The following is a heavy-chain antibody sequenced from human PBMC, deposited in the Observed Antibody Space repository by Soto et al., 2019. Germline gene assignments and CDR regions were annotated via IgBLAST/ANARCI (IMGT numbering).Heavy chain of an antibody. D-gene: IGHD3-10*01. V-gene: IGHV1-46*01. J-gene: IGHJ5*02. CDR2: INPSGGST. Sequence: EASVKVSCKASGYTFTSYYMHWVRQAPGQGLEWMGIINPSGGSTSYAQKFQGRVTMTRDTSTSTVYMELSSLRSEDTAVYYCAREGGTMVRGVDSSSHWFDPWGQGTLVTVSS. CDR3: AREGGTMVRGVDSSSHWFDP. CDR1: GYTFTSYY.